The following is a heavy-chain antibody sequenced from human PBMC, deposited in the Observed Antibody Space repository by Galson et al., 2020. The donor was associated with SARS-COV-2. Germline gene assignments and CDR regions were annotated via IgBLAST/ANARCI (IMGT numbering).Heavy chain of an antibody. Sequence: TGGSLRLSCAASGFSVSSLYMSWVRQPPGRGLEWVSVIFHTGITMYANSVRGRFTISRDTSKNTLYLQMNSLRPEDTAVYYCVRDDGVAPYDYWGQGTLVTVAS. V-gene: IGHV3-53*05. CDR3: VRDDGVAPYDY. J-gene: IGHJ4*02. CDR2: IFHTGIT. CDR1: GFSVSSLY. D-gene: IGHD2-15*01.